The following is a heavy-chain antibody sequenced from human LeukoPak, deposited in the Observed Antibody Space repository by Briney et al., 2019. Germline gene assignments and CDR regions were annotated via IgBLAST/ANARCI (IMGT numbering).Heavy chain of an antibody. CDR2: VGVQSNSGLDK. CDR3: VRVAYGFEY. J-gene: IGHJ4*02. D-gene: IGHD4-17*01. Sequence: PWRSLTLSCAASGFTFSNYAMHWVRQAPARGLEWVAVVGVQSNSGLDKYYTDCVKGRLTISRDNSKNTVHLQMNSLKSADTAVYYCVRVAYGFEYLGQG. CDR1: GFTFSNYA. V-gene: IGHV3-30-3*01.